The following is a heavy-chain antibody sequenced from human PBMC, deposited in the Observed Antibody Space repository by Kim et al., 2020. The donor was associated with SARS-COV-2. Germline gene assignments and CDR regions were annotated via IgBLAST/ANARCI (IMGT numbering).Heavy chain of an antibody. D-gene: IGHD6-13*01. Sequence: PTLKSRVTISVDTSKNQFSLQLSSVTAACTAVYYCARLGVIAAAGLLLDYWGQGGLVTVSS. CDR3: ARLGVIAAAGLLLDY. J-gene: IGHJ4*02. V-gene: IGHV4-59*12.